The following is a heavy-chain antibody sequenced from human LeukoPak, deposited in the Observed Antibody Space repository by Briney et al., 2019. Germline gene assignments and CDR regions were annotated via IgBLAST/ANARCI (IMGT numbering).Heavy chain of an antibody. Sequence: KASETLSLTCTVSGGSISSYYWSWIRQPPGKGLEWIGYIYYSGSTYYNPSLKSRVTISVDRSKNQFSLKLSSVTAADTAVYYCARAFGGYYTYYFDYWGQGTLVTVSS. V-gene: IGHV4-59*12. J-gene: IGHJ4*02. CDR3: ARAFGGYYTYYFDY. CDR1: GGSISSYY. CDR2: IYYSGST. D-gene: IGHD3-3*01.